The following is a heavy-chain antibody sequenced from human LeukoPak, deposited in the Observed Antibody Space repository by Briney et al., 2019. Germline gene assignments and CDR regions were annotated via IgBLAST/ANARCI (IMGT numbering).Heavy chain of an antibody. CDR1: GYTISSDNN. CDR2: IYHSGST. CDR3: ARAPRDSSSSNYMRRFDY. Sequence: PSETLTLTCDVSGYTISSDNNWVWLRQPARQRLEWTGSIYHSGSTYYNPSLKSRVTMSVDTSKNQFSLKLSSVTAADTAVYYCARAPRDSSSSNYMRRFDYWGQGTLVTVSS. J-gene: IGHJ4*02. V-gene: IGHV4-38-2*01. D-gene: IGHD3-22*01.